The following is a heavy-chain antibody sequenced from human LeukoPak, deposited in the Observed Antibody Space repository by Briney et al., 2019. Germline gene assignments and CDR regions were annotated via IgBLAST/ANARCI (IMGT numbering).Heavy chain of an antibody. Sequence: GGSLRLSCAASGFTFSSYAMSWVRQAPGKGLEWVSAISGSGGSTYYADSVKGRFTISRDNSKNTLYLQMNSLRAEDTAVYYCATGLSLGYCSGGSCPYGMDVWGKGTTVTVPS. CDR3: ATGLSLGYCSGGSCPYGMDV. D-gene: IGHD2-15*01. CDR2: ISGSGGST. V-gene: IGHV3-23*01. J-gene: IGHJ6*04. CDR1: GFTFSSYA.